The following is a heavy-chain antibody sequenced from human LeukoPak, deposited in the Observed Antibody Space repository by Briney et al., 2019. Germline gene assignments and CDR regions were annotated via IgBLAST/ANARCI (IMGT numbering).Heavy chain of an antibody. D-gene: IGHD5-18*01. Sequence: GGSLRLSCAASGLPFSSYAMSWVRQAPGKGLEWVSSIISSGGVTYYADSVEGRFTISRDNSKNTVYLQMDSLRAEDSAVYYCAKNAGYSYGLYYFDYWGQGTLVTVSS. CDR1: GLPFSSYA. CDR3: AKNAGYSYGLYYFDY. V-gene: IGHV3-23*01. J-gene: IGHJ4*02. CDR2: IISSGGVT.